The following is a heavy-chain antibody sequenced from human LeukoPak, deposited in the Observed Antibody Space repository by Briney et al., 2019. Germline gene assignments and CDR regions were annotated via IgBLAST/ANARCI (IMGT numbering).Heavy chain of an antibody. CDR2: INPNSGGT. Sequence: ASVKVSCKASGYTFTGYCMHWVRQAPGQGLEWMGWINPNSGGTNYAQKFQGRVTMTRDTSISTAYMELSSLRSEDTAVYYCARDNSVGDYAWWFDPWGQGTLVTVSS. CDR1: GYTFTGYC. D-gene: IGHD1-26*01. CDR3: ARDNSVGDYAWWFDP. J-gene: IGHJ5*02. V-gene: IGHV1-2*02.